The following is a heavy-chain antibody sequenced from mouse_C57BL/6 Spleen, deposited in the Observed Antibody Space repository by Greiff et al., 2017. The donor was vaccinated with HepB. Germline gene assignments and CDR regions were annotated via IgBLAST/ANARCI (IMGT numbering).Heavy chain of an antibody. CDR3: ASYPGSYFDY. CDR1: GFTFTDYY. D-gene: IGHD1-1*01. CDR2: IRNKANGYTT. Sequence: EVKLMESGGGLVQPGGSLSLSCAASGFTFTDYYMSWVRQPPGKALEWLGFIRNKANGYTTEYSASVKGRFTISRDNSQSILYLQMNALRAEDSATYYCASYPGSYFDYWGQGTTLTVSS. V-gene: IGHV7-3*01. J-gene: IGHJ2*01.